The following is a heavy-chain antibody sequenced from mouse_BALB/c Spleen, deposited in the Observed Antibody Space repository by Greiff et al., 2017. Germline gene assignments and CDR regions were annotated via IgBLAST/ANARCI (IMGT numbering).Heavy chain of an antibody. Sequence: EVQLMESGGGLVQPGGSMKLSCVASGFTFSSYWMSWVRQSPEKGLEWVAEIRLKSDNYATHYAESVKGKFTISRDDYKSRLYLQMNSLRAEDTGIYYCRVYYRDDGLDYWGQGTSVTVSS. CDR2: IRLKSDNYAT. CDR3: RVYYRDDGLDY. V-gene: IGHV6-6*02. J-gene: IGHJ4*01. D-gene: IGHD2-14*01. CDR1: GFTFSSYW.